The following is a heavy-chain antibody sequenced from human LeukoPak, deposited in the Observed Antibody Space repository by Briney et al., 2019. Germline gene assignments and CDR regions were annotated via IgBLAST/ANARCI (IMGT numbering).Heavy chain of an antibody. CDR1: GFSFSSYG. J-gene: IGHJ6*02. Sequence: GGSLRLSCAASGFSFSSYGMSWVRQAPGKGLEWVSVISGSGGSTYYADSVKGRFTISRDISKNTMYLQMNSLRAEDTALYYCAKDLKAGSGSYYSFYYYGMDVWGQGTTVTVSS. D-gene: IGHD3-10*01. V-gene: IGHV3-23*01. CDR3: AKDLKAGSGSYYSFYYYGMDV. CDR2: ISGSGGST.